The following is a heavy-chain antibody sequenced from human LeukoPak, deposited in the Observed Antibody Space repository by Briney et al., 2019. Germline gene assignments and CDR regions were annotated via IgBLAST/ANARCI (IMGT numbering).Heavy chain of an antibody. V-gene: IGHV4-4*02. J-gene: IGHJ4*02. CDR1: GGSISSTNW. D-gene: IGHD1-26*01. CDR2: ISLSGLT. CDR3: SRESGAFSPFGY. Sequence: SETLSLTCGVSGGSISSTNWWSWVRQPPGQGLEWIGEISLSGLTNYNPSLKSRVTMSLDKSKNLLSLHLTSVTAADTAEYYCSRESGAFSPFGYWGQGALVTVSS.